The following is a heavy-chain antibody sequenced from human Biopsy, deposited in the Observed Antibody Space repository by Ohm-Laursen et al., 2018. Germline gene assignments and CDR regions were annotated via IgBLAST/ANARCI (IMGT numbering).Heavy chain of an antibody. D-gene: IGHD6-19*01. CDR2: ISPKSGGT. J-gene: IGHJ4*02. CDR1: GFSFTGYY. V-gene: IGHV1-2*02. CDR3: ALQSVAQMKNFDY. Sequence: ASGKVSCKASGFSFTGYYIHWARQAPGQGLEWMGWISPKSGGTNYAQKFQGNITMTKNTSMSTAYMEMSRLRSDDTAVYYCALQSVAQMKNFDYWGQGTLVTVSS.